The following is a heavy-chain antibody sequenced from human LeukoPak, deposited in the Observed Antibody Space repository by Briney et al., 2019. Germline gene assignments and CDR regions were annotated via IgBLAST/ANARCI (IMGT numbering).Heavy chain of an antibody. J-gene: IGHJ4*02. CDR2: ISSSGSTI. CDR3: ARDQHYDSSGYYGG. CDR1: GVTFSDYY. D-gene: IGHD3-22*01. Sequence: PGGSLRLSCAASGVTFSDYYMSWIRQAPGKGLEWVSYISSSGSTIYYADSVKGRFTISRDNAKNSLYLQMNSLRAEDTAVYYCARDQHYDSSGYYGGWGQGTLVTLSS. V-gene: IGHV3-11*04.